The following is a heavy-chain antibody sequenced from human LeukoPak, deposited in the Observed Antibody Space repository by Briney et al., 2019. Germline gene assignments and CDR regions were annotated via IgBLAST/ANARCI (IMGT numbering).Heavy chain of an antibody. CDR3: ARTLLVVVVSGDAFDI. Sequence: PSETLSLTCTVSGGSIRRSSYYWGWIRQPPGKGLEWIGSMYYSGSTYYNPSLKSRVTISVDTSKNQFSLKLSSVTAADTAVYYCARTLLVVVVSGDAFDIWGQGTMVTVSS. D-gene: IGHD2-15*01. J-gene: IGHJ3*02. V-gene: IGHV4-39*07. CDR1: GGSIRRSSYY. CDR2: MYYSGST.